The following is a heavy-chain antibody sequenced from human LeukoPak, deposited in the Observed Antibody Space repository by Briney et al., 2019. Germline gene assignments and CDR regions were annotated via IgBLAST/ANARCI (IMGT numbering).Heavy chain of an antibody. V-gene: IGHV4-59*08. D-gene: IGHD1-26*01. CDR3: ARGARGSYSY. CDR1: GGSISSYY. CDR2: IYYSGST. J-gene: IGHJ4*02. Sequence: SETLSLTCTVSGGSISSYYWSWIRQPPGKGLEWIGYIYYSGSTNYNPSLKSRVTISVDTSKNQFSLKLSSVTAADTAVYYCARGARGSYSYWGQGTQVTVSS.